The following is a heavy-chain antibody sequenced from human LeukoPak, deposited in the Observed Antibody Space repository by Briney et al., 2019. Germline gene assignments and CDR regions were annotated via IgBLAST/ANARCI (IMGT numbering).Heavy chain of an antibody. Sequence: PSETLSLTCTVSGGSISSGDYYWGWIRQPPGKGLEWIGYIYYSGSTYYNPSLKSRVTISVDTSKNQYSLKLSSVTAADTAVYYCASGYCSGGSCSFDYWGQGTLVTVSS. CDR2: IYYSGST. CDR3: ASGYCSGGSCSFDY. J-gene: IGHJ4*02. CDR1: GGSISSGDYY. D-gene: IGHD2-15*01. V-gene: IGHV4-30-4*01.